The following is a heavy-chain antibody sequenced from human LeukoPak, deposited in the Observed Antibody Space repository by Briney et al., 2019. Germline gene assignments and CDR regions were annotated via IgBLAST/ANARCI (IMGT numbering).Heavy chain of an antibody. CDR2: ISSNGGST. D-gene: IGHD2-15*01. Sequence: GGSLRLSCAASLFTFSSYAMHWVRQAPGKGLEYVSAISSNGGSTYYANSVKGRFTISRDNSKNTLYLQMVSLRPEDMAVYYCARDYCSGGSCYSFDGWGQGTLVTVSS. J-gene: IGHJ4*02. V-gene: IGHV3-64*01. CDR3: ARDYCSGGSCYSFDG. CDR1: LFTFSSYA.